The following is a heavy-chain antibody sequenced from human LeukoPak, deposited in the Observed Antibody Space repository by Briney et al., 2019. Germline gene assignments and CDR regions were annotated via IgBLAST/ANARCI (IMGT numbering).Heavy chain of an antibody. D-gene: IGHD1-14*01. CDR1: GGSISSSSFY. V-gene: IGHV4-39*07. J-gene: IGHJ4*02. CDR2: IYYSGST. Sequence: SETLSLTCTVSGGSISSSSFYWGWIRQPPGKGLEWIGSIYYSGSTYYNPSLRSRVTISVDTSRNQFSLNLSSVATADTAVYYCARYGSRNNFDYWGQGTLVTVSS. CDR3: ARYGSRNNFDY.